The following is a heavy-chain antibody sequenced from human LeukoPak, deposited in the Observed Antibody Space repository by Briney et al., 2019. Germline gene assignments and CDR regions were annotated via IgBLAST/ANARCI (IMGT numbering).Heavy chain of an antibody. V-gene: IGHV3-9*01. D-gene: IGHD6-19*01. CDR1: GFTFDDYA. J-gene: IGHJ4*02. CDR3: AKDSASSGWYGGGAGLDY. CDR2: ISWNSGSI. Sequence: GGSLRLSCAASGFTFDDYAMHWVRQAPGKGLEWVSGISWNSGSIGYADSVKGRFTISRDNAKNSLYLQMNSLRAEDTALYYCAKDSASSGWYGGGAGLDYWGQGTLVTVSS.